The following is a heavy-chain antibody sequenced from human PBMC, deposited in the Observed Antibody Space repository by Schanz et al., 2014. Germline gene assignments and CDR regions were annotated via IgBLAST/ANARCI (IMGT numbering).Heavy chain of an antibody. Sequence: QVQLVQSGAEVKKPGASVKVSCKASGYSFISHAIHWVRQAPGQRLEWMGWINAANGNTNYAQKLQGRVTMTADTSTSTAYMDLRSLRSDDTAVYYCARGGYSYALSAFDIWGQGTMVTVSS. V-gene: IGHV1-3*01. J-gene: IGHJ3*02. D-gene: IGHD5-18*01. CDR2: INAANGNT. CDR1: GYSFISHA. CDR3: ARGGYSYALSAFDI.